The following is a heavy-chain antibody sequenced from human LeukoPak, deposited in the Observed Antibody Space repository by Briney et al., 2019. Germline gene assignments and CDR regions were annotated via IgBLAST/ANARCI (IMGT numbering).Heavy chain of an antibody. J-gene: IGHJ4*02. CDR3: AKDLKGDIDY. Sequence: GSLRLSCAASGFTFSSYGMHWVRQAPGKGLEWVAVISYDGSNKYYADSVKGRFTISRDNSKNTLYLQMNSLRAEDTAVYYCAKDLKGDIDYWGQGTLVTVSS. D-gene: IGHD5-12*01. CDR1: GFTFSSYG. CDR2: ISYDGSNK. V-gene: IGHV3-30*18.